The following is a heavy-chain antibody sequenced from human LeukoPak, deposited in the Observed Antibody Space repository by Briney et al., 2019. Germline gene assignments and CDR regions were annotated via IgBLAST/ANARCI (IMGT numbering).Heavy chain of an antibody. V-gene: IGHV4-61*08. D-gene: IGHD1-26*01. CDR2: IYYIRNT. CDR3: ARTQSQSGSYRYYFAY. CDR1: GGSVGSGVYY. J-gene: IGHJ4*02. Sequence: SETLSLTCTVSGGSVGSGVYYWSWIRQPPGGGLEWIGDIYYIRNTNYNPSLKSRVTMSLDPSKNQFSLKLNSVTAADTAVYYCARTQSQSGSYRYYFAYWGQGTMVTVSS.